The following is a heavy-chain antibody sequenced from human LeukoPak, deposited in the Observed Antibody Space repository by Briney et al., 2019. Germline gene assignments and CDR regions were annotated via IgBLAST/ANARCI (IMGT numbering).Heavy chain of an antibody. D-gene: IGHD3-9*01. CDR1: GFTFSSYA. Sequence: GGSLRLSCAASGFTFSSYAMSWVRQAPGKGLEWVSAISGSGGSTYYADSVKGRFTISRDNSKNTLYLQMNSLRAEDTAVYYCAKDILAGYYNARYFDYWGQGTLVTVSS. V-gene: IGHV3-23*01. J-gene: IGHJ4*02. CDR3: AKDILAGYYNARYFDY. CDR2: ISGSGGST.